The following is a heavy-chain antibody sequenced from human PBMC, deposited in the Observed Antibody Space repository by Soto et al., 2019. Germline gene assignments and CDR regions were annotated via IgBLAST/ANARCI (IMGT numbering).Heavy chain of an antibody. V-gene: IGHV4-59*01. J-gene: IGHJ4*02. D-gene: IGHD6-19*01. CDR1: GGSISSYY. CDR2: IDYSGSA. CDR3: ARVAYTSGFNFCDY. Sequence: SETLSLTCAVSGGSISSYYWSWIRQSPGKGLEWIGYIDYSGSANYNPSLKSRVTMSADTSKNQFSLRLSSVTAADTAVYYCARVAYTSGFNFCDYWGPGTLVTVSS.